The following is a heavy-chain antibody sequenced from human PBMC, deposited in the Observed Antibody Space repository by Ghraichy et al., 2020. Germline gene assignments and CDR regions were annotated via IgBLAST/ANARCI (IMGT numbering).Heavy chain of an antibody. V-gene: IGHV3-48*02. J-gene: IGHJ4*02. CDR1: GFTFNTYG. Sequence: GGSLRLSCAASGFTFNTYGMNWVRRAPGKGLEWVSYISSSSSAVYYADSVKGRFTVSRDNAKSSLYLQMNSLRDEDSAVYYCARDRGMVRGVIDPDFWGQGTLVTVSS. CDR3: ARDRGMVRGVIDPDF. D-gene: IGHD3-10*01. CDR2: ISSSSSAV.